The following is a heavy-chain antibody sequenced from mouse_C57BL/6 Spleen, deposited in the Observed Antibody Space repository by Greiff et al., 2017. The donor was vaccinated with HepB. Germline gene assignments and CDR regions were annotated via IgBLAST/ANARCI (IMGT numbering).Heavy chain of an antibody. CDR3: ARRGSSGYSYAMDY. V-gene: IGHV1-26*01. J-gene: IGHJ4*01. CDR1: GYTFTDYY. D-gene: IGHD3-2*02. CDR2: INPNNGGT. Sequence: EVQLQQSGPELVKPGASVKISCKASGYTFTDYYMNWVKQSHGKSLEWIGDINPNNGGTSYNQKFKGKATLTVDKSSSTAYMELRSLTSEDSAVYYCARRGSSGYSYAMDYWGQGTSVTVSS.